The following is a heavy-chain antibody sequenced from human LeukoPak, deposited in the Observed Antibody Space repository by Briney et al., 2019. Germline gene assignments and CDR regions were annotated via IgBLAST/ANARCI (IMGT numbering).Heavy chain of an antibody. CDR1: GYTFTSYG. CDR2: ISAYNGNT. D-gene: IGHD3-3*01. V-gene: IGHV1-18*01. Sequence: ASVKVSCKASGYTFTSYGISWVRQAPGQGLEWMGWISAYNGNTNYAQKLQGRVTMTTDTSTSTAYMELRSLRSDDTAVYYCARRWSGYSSFYYYYGMDVWGQGTTVTVSS. CDR3: ARRWSGYSSFYYYYGMDV. J-gene: IGHJ6*02.